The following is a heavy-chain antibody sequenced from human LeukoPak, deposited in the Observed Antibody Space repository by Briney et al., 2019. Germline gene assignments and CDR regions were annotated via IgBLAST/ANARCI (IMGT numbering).Heavy chain of an antibody. D-gene: IGHD5-24*01. V-gene: IGHV5-51*01. Sequence: GESLKISCKGSGYSFTSYWIGWVRQMPGKGLEWMGIIYPGDSDTRYSPSFQGQVTISADKSISTAYLQWSSLKASDTAMYYCARHTSRDGYADAFDIWGQGTMVTVSS. J-gene: IGHJ3*02. CDR3: ARHTSRDGYADAFDI. CDR2: IYPGDSDT. CDR1: GYSFTSYW.